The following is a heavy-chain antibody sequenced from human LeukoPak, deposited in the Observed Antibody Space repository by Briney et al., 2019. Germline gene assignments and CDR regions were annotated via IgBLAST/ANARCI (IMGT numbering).Heavy chain of an antibody. CDR2: IIPIFGTA. D-gene: IGHD3-16*02. Sequence: SVKVSCKASGGTFSSYAISWVRQAPGQGLEWMGRIIPIFGTANYAQKFQGRVTITTDESTSTAYMELSSLRSEDTAVYYCATEREGWGSYRPYYFDYWGQGTLVTVSS. CDR3: ATEREGWGSYRPYYFDY. CDR1: GGTFSSYA. V-gene: IGHV1-69*05. J-gene: IGHJ4*02.